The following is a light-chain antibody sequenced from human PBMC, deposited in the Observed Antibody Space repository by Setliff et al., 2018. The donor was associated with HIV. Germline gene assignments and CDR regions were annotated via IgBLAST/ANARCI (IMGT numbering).Light chain of an antibody. V-gene: IGLV2-14*03. CDR2: DVS. CDR1: SSDVGGYDF. Sequence: QSALTQPASVSGSPGQSITISCIGTSSDVGGYDFVSWYQQRPGKAPKLIIFDVSERPSGVSHRFSGSKSGNTASLTISGLQTEDEADYFCASYRSPATYVFGIGTKSPS. CDR3: ASYRSPATYV. J-gene: IGLJ1*01.